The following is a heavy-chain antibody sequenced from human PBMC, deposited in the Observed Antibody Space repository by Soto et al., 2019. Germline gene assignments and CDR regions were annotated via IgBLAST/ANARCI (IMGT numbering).Heavy chain of an antibody. J-gene: IGHJ6*02. V-gene: IGHV4-34*01. CDR3: ARAKANYDFWSGERSSYYYYGMDV. Sequence: PSETLSLTCAVYGGSFSGYYWSWIRQPPGKGLEWIGEINHSGSTNYNPSLKSRVTISVDTSKNQFSLKLSSVTAADTAVYYCARAKANYDFWSGERSSYYYYGMDVWGQGTKVTVSS. D-gene: IGHD3-3*01. CDR2: INHSGST. CDR1: GGSFSGYY.